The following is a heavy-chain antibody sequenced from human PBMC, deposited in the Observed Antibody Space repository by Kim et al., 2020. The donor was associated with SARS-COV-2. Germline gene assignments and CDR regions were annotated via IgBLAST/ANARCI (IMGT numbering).Heavy chain of an antibody. D-gene: IGHD6-25*01. CDR1: GGSISSSSYY. V-gene: IGHV4-39*01. CDR3: ARRSDTRAHAFDI. Sequence: SETLSLTCTVSGGSISSSSYYWGWIRQPPGKGLEWIGSIYYSGSTYYNPSLKSRVTISVDTSKNQFSLKLSSVTAADTAVYYCARRSDTRAHAFDIWGQGTMVTVSS. CDR2: IYYSGST. J-gene: IGHJ3*02.